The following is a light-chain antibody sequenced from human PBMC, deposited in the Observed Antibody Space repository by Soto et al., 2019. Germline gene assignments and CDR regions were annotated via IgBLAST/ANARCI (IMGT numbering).Light chain of an antibody. CDR3: SSFRSGSTL. CDR1: SSDVGGYEF. Sequence: QSALTQPDSVSGSPGQSITISCTGTSSDVGGYEFVSWYQQHPGKAPKLMIYEVSNRPSGVSNRFSGSKSGNTASLTISGLQAEDEADYYCSSFRSGSTLFGTGTKVTVL. J-gene: IGLJ1*01. CDR2: EVS. V-gene: IGLV2-14*01.